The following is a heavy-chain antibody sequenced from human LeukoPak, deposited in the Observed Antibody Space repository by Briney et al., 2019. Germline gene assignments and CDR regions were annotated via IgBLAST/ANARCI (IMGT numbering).Heavy chain of an antibody. CDR1: GFTFSDYY. CDR2: ISSSGSTI. D-gene: IGHD1-26*01. J-gene: IGHJ4*02. V-gene: IGHV3-11*01. CDR3: ARDGRIVPYYFDY. Sequence: TGGSLRLSCAASGFTFSDYYMSWIRQAPGKGLEWVSYISSSGSTIYYADSVKGRFTISRDNAKNSLYLQMNSLRAEDTAVYYCARDGRIVPYYFDYWGQGTLVTVSS.